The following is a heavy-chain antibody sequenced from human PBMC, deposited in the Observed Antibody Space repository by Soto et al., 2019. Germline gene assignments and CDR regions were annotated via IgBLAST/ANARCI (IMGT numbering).Heavy chain of an antibody. V-gene: IGHV4-4*07. Sequence: PEALSLTCAVSGGSINTFYWSWVRQPAGKGLEWIWRIFSSGSTSFNPSLESRVAMSVDTSKNHFSLNLSSVTAADMAVYYCAREGSYSAYNFAHGIQLWSFDFWGQGALVTVSS. J-gene: IGHJ4*02. CDR1: GGSINTFY. CDR3: AREGSYSAYNFAHGIQLWSFDF. D-gene: IGHD5-12*01. CDR2: IFSSGST.